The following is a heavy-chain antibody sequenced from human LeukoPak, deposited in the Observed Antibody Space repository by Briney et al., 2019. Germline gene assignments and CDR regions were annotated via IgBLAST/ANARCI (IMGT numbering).Heavy chain of an antibody. CDR2: ISAYNGNT. CDR1: GYTFTSYG. CDR3: ARGAYCGGDCYTISDYYYYGMDV. Sequence: ASVKVSCKASGYTFTSYGISWVRQAPGQGREWMGWISAYNGNTNYAQKLQGRVTMTTDTSTSTAYMELRSLRSDDTAVYYCARGAYCGGDCYTISDYYYYGMDVWGQGTTVTVSS. D-gene: IGHD2-21*02. V-gene: IGHV1-18*01. J-gene: IGHJ6*02.